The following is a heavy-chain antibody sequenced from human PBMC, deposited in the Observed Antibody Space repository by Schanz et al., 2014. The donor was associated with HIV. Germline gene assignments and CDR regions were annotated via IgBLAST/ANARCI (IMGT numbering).Heavy chain of an antibody. CDR3: ARNQYQLLPFDY. V-gene: IGHV1-2*02. D-gene: IGHD1-1*01. CDR2: IKPNTGVT. CDR1: GYTFTDYY. Sequence: QVQLVQSGAEVKKPGASVKVSCKASGYTFTDYYIHWVRQAPRQGLEWMGAIKPNTGVTFYAQKFWGRVTMTRDTSISTASMELSRLRSDDTAVYFCARNQYQLLPFDYWGQGTLVTVSS. J-gene: IGHJ4*02.